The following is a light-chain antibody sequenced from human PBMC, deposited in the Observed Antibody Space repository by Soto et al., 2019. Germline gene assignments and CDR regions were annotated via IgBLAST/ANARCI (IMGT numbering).Light chain of an antibody. CDR1: NSDVGIYDF. CDR3: ISYTSDDVRYV. J-gene: IGLJ1*01. CDR2: EVS. Sequence: SALTQPASVSGTPGQSITISCTGSNSDVGIYDFVSWYQHHPGRAPKLIVSEVSHRPSGVSNRFSGSKSGNTASLTISGLQSEDEADYYCISYTSDDVRYVFGTGTKVTV. V-gene: IGLV2-14*01.